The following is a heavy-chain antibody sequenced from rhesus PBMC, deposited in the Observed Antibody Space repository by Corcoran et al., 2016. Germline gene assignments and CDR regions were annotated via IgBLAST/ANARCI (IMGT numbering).Heavy chain of an antibody. Sequence: EVQLVESGGGLVQPGGSLRLSCAASGFTFGSYGMHWARQAPGKGLECVSVINTGGGSTWYTDSVKGRFTISRENAKNTLYLQMDSLRAEDTAVYYCATGTRNAFEFWGQGLRVTVSS. CDR3: ATGTRNAFEF. D-gene: IGHD3-9*01. CDR2: INTGGGST. V-gene: IGHV3-8*01. CDR1: GFTFGSYG. J-gene: IGHJ3*01.